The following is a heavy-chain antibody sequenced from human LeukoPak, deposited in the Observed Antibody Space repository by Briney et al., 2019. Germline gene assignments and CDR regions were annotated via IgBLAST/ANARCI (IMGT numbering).Heavy chain of an antibody. D-gene: IGHD6-6*01. Sequence: PGGSLRLSCAASGFTFSSYAMSWVRQAPGKGLEWVSAISGSGGSTYDADSVKGRFTISRDNPKNTLYLQMNSLRAEDTAVYYCAKWDSRSPYYYGMDVWGQGTTVTVSS. J-gene: IGHJ6*02. CDR3: AKWDSRSPYYYGMDV. CDR1: GFTFSSYA. V-gene: IGHV3-23*01. CDR2: ISGSGGST.